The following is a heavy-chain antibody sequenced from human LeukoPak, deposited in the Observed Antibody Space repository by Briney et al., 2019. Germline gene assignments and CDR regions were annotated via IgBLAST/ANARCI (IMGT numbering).Heavy chain of an antibody. Sequence: GGSLRLSCAASGFSFTNAWMSWVRQAPGKGLEWDGRIKSKTDGGTIDYAAPVKGRFTISRDDSKNTLFLQMNSLKIEDTAVYYCTTVTLRPVGLWGQGTLVTVSS. V-gene: IGHV3-15*05. CDR3: TTVTLRPVGL. CDR2: IKSKTDGGTI. J-gene: IGHJ4*02. D-gene: IGHD3-10*01. CDR1: GFSFTNAW.